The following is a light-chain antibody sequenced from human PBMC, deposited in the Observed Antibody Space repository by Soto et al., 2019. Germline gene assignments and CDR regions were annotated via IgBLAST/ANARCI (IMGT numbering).Light chain of an antibody. CDR2: GTS. Sequence: EIVLTQSPGTLCLSPGERAALSCRASQSVTGNSLAWYQQKPGQAPRLLIYGTSSRATGIPDRFSGSGSGKDFTLTISSLEPEDFGVYYCQQFGTSRWTFGQGTKVEIK. CDR3: QQFGTSRWT. CDR1: QSVTGNS. V-gene: IGKV3-20*01. J-gene: IGKJ1*01.